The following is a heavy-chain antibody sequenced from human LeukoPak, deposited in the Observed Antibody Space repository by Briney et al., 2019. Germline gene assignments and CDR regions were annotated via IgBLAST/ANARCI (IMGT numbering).Heavy chain of an antibody. CDR3: VRDLGWLQFED. CDR2: IKEDGTVD. CDR1: GFHFNGHW. J-gene: IGHJ4*02. V-gene: IGHV3-7*01. D-gene: IGHD5-24*01. Sequence: GGSLRLSCTASGFHFNGHWMSWVRQAPGKGLEWVAHIKEDGTVDAYVVSVRGRFTVSRDNAKSSLYLQMSALTAEDTAVYYCVRDLGWLQFEDWGQGTLVTVSS.